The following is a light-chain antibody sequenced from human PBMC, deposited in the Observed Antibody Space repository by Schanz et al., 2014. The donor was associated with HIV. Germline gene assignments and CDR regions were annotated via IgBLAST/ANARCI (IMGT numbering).Light chain of an antibody. CDR1: QSIDTH. J-gene: IGKJ2*01. Sequence: DIQMTQSPSSLSGSVGGRVTIACRSSQSIDTHLNWYQQRPGMAPRLLITGASSLQRGVPSRFSGSGSGTDFTLTISSLQPEDFATYFCQQSYSTPYTFGQGTKMEIK. V-gene: IGKV1-39*01. CDR3: QQSYSTPYT. CDR2: GAS.